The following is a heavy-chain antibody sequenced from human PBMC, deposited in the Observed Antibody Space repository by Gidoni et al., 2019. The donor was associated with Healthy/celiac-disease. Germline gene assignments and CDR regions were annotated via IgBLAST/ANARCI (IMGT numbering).Heavy chain of an antibody. Sequence: QVQLVESGGGVVQPGRSLRLSGAASGFPFSSYGMHWVRQAPGKGLEWVAVIWYDGSNKYYADSVKGRFTISRDNSKNTLYLQMNSLRAEDTAVYYCARDQNIVGATRGYFDYWGQGTLVTVSS. J-gene: IGHJ4*02. CDR2: IWYDGSNK. V-gene: IGHV3-33*01. CDR3: ARDQNIVGATRGYFDY. D-gene: IGHD1-26*01. CDR1: GFPFSSYG.